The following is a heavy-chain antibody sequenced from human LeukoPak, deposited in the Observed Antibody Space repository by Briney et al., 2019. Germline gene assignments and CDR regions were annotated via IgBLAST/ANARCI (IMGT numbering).Heavy chain of an antibody. J-gene: IGHJ4*02. D-gene: IGHD3-10*01. CDR1: GFSFRNSW. CDR3: AKDKGSGSSYFDY. Sequence: GGSLRLSCAASGFSFRNSWMSWVRQAPGKGLEWVSAISGSGGSTYYADSVKGRFTISRDNSKNTLYLQMNSLRAEDTAVYYCAKDKGSGSSYFDYWGQGTLVTVSS. CDR2: ISGSGGST. V-gene: IGHV3-23*01.